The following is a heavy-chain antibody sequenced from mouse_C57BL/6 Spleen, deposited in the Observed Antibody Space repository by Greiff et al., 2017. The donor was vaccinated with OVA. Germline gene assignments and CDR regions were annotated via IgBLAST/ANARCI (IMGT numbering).Heavy chain of an antibody. Sequence: VQLQQSGAELVKPGASVKISCKASGYAFSSYWMNWVKQRPGKGLEWIGQIYPGAGDTNYNGKFTGKATLTADKSSSTAYMQLSSLTSEDSAVYFCARWDYYGSNYFDDWGQGTTLTVSS. CDR3: ARWDYYGSNYFDD. V-gene: IGHV1-80*01. CDR1: GYAFSSYW. D-gene: IGHD1-1*01. CDR2: IYPGAGDT. J-gene: IGHJ2*01.